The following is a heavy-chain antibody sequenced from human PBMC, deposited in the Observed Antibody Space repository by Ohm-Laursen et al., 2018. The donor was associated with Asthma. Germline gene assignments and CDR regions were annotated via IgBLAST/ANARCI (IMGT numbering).Heavy chain of an antibody. V-gene: IGHV3-9*01. CDR2: ISWNSGSI. J-gene: IGHJ4*02. CDR1: GFTFDDYA. CDR3: ARSGSYYTVEPEGGSFDY. D-gene: IGHD1-26*01. Sequence: SLRLSCAASGFTFDDYAMHWVRQAPGKGLEWVSGISWNSGSIGYADSVKGRFTISRDNAKNSLYLQMNSLRAEDTALYYCARSGSYYTVEPEGGSFDYWGQGTLVTVSS.